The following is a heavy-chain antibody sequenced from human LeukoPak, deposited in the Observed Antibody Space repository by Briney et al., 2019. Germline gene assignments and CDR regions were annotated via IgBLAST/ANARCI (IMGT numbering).Heavy chain of an antibody. V-gene: IGHV4/OR15-8*02. J-gene: IGHJ4*02. CDR2: NSLAAHT. CDR1: GGSISGTNW. D-gene: IGHD1-26*01. CDR3: SRESGPFCPFGY. Sequence: SETLSLTCGVSGGSISGTNWWRWGRQPPGQGLGCIGHNSLAAHTAYTPSLNGRVTISLDKSSHQLSLHLTSVTAADTATYFCSRESGPFCPFGYWGQGTLVIVSS.